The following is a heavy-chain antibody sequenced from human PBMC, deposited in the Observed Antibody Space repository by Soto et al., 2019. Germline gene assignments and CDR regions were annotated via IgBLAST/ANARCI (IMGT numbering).Heavy chain of an antibody. D-gene: IGHD2-15*01. Sequence: ASVKVSCKASGYTFTSYVSSWVRQAPGQGLEWMGWISAYNGNTNYAQKLQGRVTMTTDTSTSTAYMELRSLRSDDTAVYYCALSEVYCSGGSCYSGYWGQGTLVTVSS. CDR3: ALSEVYCSGGSCYSGY. CDR1: GYTFTSYV. J-gene: IGHJ4*02. V-gene: IGHV1-18*01. CDR2: ISAYNGNT.